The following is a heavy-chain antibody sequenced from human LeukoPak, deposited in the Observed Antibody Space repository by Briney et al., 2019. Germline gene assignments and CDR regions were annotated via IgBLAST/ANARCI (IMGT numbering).Heavy chain of an antibody. CDR2: ISGSGGST. D-gene: IGHD5-12*01. J-gene: IGHJ4*02. CDR3: AKALSGYHFDY. CDR1: GFTFSSYG. Sequence: GGSLRLSCAASGFTFSSYGMSWVRRAPGKGLEWVSGISGSGGSTYYADSVKGRFTISRDNSQNTLYLQMNTLGAEDTAVYYCAKALSGYHFDYWGQGTLVTVSA. V-gene: IGHV3-23*01.